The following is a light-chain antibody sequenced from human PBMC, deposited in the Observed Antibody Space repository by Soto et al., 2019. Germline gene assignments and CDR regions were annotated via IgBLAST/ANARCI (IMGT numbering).Light chain of an antibody. CDR2: DAS. CDR3: QQYDSPPPT. CDR1: QGVGKF. V-gene: IGKV1-33*01. Sequence: DIQLTQSPLSLSASVGDRVTITCQASQGVGKFLNWFQQKSREAPKLLIYDASHLESGVPVRFSGSGSGAAFTLTISSLQPEDFATYYCQQYDSPPPTFGGGTKVDMK. J-gene: IGKJ4*01.